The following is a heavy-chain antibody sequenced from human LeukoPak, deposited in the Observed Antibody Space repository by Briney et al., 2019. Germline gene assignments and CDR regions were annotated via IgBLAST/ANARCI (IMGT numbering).Heavy chain of an antibody. D-gene: IGHD5-18*01. Sequence: SETLSLTCAVSGSSITTGYYWGWIRQPPGKGLEWIGSVHHSGNSYYNPSLKSRVTISLDTSKNHFSLKLNSVTAADTAVYYCARDRDTLMANAYWGQGTLVTVSS. CDR2: VHHSGNS. J-gene: IGHJ4*02. CDR3: ARDRDTLMANAY. V-gene: IGHV4-38-2*02. CDR1: GSSITTGYY.